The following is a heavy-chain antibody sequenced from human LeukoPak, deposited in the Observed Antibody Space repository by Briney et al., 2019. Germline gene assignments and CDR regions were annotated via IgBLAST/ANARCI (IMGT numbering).Heavy chain of an antibody. D-gene: IGHD3-3*01. V-gene: IGHV4-4*07. Sequence: SETLSLTCTVSRGSISYFYWSWIRQPAGKGLEWIGRIYTSGSTNYNPSLKSRLTMSVDTSKNQFSLNLSSVTAADTAVYYCARGLYDYYFDYWGQGTLVTVSS. CDR3: ARGLYDYYFDY. CDR2: IYTSGST. CDR1: RGSISYFY. J-gene: IGHJ4*02.